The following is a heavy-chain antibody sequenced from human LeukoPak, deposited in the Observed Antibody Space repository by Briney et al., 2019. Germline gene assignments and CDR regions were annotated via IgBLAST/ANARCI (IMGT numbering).Heavy chain of an antibody. CDR3: TRHASSVSWFDP. CDR2: IYPGDSDT. J-gene: IGHJ5*02. CDR1: GYRFTSYW. Sequence: GESLKISCKGSGYRFTSYWIGWVRQMPGKDLEWMGSIYPGDSDTRYRPSFQGQVTISADKSISTAYLQWSSLRASDTAMYYCTRHASSVSWFDPWGQGTLVTVSS. V-gene: IGHV5-51*01.